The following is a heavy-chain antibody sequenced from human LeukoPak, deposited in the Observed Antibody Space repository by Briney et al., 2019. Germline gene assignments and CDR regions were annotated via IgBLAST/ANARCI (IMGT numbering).Heavy chain of an antibody. D-gene: IGHD3-22*01. Sequence: ASVKVSCKASGYTFTSYDINWVRQATGQGLEWMGWMNPNSGNTGYAQKFQGRVTMTRNTSISTAYMELSSLRSEDTAVYYCAKDRPHYYDSLKGGNYFDYWGQGTLVTVSS. J-gene: IGHJ4*02. V-gene: IGHV1-8*01. CDR1: GYTFTSYD. CDR2: MNPNSGNT. CDR3: AKDRPHYYDSLKGGNYFDY.